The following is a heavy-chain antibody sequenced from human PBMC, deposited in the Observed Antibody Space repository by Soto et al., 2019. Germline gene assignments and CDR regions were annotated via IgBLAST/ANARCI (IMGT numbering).Heavy chain of an antibody. D-gene: IGHD6-19*01. CDR2: VHDSGST. V-gene: IGHV4-59*01. CDR1: AGSISDNY. CDR3: AKGGASSLPFDY. J-gene: IGHJ4*02. Sequence: SETLSLTCTVSAGSISDNYWSWIRQSPGKGLEWIGYVHDSGSTKYNPSLKSRVTILVDTSKNQFSLKLSSVTAADTAVYYCAKGGASSLPFDYWGQGTLVTVSS.